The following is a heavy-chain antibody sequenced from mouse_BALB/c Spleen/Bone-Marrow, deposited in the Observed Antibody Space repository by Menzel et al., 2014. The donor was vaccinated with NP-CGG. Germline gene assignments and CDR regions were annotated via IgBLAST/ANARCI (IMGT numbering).Heavy chain of an antibody. V-gene: IGHV4-1*02. J-gene: IGHJ1*01. Sequence: EVQLVESGGGLVQPGGSLKLSCAASGFDFSRYWMSWVRQAPGKGLEWIGEINPESSTINYTPSLKDKFIISRDNAKNPLFLQMTKVRSEDKALYYGARLNYYGNLFVWGAGTTVTVSS. CDR2: INPESSTI. CDR1: GFDFSRYW. D-gene: IGHD1-1*01. CDR3: ARLNYYGNLFV.